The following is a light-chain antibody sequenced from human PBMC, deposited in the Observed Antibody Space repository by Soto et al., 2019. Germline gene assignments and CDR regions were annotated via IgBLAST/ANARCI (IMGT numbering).Light chain of an antibody. CDR1: SSNIGAGYD. CDR2: GNS. Sequence: QSVLTQPPSVSGAPGQRVTISCTGSSSNIGAGYDVHWYQQLPGTAPKLLLYGNSNRPSGVPDRFSGSKSGTSASLAITGLQAEDEADYCPQSYDRSLSGYVFGTGTQRTVL. CDR3: QSYDRSLSGYV. J-gene: IGLJ1*01. V-gene: IGLV1-40*01.